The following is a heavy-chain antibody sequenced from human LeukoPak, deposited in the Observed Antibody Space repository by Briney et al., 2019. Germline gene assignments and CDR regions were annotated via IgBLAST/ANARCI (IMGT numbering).Heavy chain of an antibody. V-gene: IGHV3-30*02. D-gene: IGHD3-22*01. CDR1: GFTFSSYG. J-gene: IGHJ4*02. CDR2: IRYDGSNK. Sequence: GGSLRLSCAASGFTFSSYGMHWVRQAPGKGLEWVAFIRYDGSNKYYADSVKGRFTISRDNSKNTLYLQMNSLRAEDTAVYYCANPKGYYDSSALIGGYRGQGTLVTVSS. CDR3: ANPKGYYDSSALIGGY.